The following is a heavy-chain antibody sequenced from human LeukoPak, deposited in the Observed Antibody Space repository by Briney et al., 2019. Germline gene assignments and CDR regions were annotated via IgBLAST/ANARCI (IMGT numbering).Heavy chain of an antibody. Sequence: GGSLRLSCAASGFTFNSYSMNWVRQAPGKGLEWVSSINSGNSNIYYADSVKGRFTISRDDAKNLLYLQMNSLRAEDTAVYYCARVESWYYPNWFDPWGQGTLVTVSS. D-gene: IGHD6-13*01. CDR1: GFTFNSYS. V-gene: IGHV3-21*01. J-gene: IGHJ5*02. CDR3: ARVESWYYPNWFDP. CDR2: INSGNSNI.